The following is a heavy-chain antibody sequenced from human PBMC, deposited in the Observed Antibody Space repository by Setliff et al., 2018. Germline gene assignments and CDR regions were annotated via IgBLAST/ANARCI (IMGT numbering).Heavy chain of an antibody. V-gene: IGHV4-39*01. CDR3: ARRRLYSSSWFEGAFDI. Sequence: PPGKGLEWIGSIYYSGSTYYNPSLKSRVTISVDTSKNQFSLKLSSVTAADTAVYYCARRRLYSSSWFEGAFDIWGQGTMVTVSS. J-gene: IGHJ3*02. CDR2: IYYSGST. D-gene: IGHD6-13*01.